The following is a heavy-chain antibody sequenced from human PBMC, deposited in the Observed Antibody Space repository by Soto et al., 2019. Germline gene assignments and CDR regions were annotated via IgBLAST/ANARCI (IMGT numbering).Heavy chain of an antibody. V-gene: IGHV1-69*12. J-gene: IGHJ4*02. D-gene: IGHD6-19*01. Sequence: QVQLVQSGAEVKKPGSSVKVSCKASGGTFSSYAISWVRQAPGQGLEWMGGIIPIFGTANYAQKFQGRVTITADESTSXADRELSSLRSEDTAVYYCARTSPAIAVAGNWVDYWGQGTLVTVSS. CDR1: GGTFSSYA. CDR3: ARTSPAIAVAGNWVDY. CDR2: IIPIFGTA.